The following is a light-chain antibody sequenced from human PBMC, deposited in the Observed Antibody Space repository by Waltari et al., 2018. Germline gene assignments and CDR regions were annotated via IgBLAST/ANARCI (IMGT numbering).Light chain of an antibody. CDR3: QQRRT. CDR2: GAS. J-gene: IGKJ1*01. CDR1: QSISSSY. V-gene: IGKV3-20*01. Sequence: EVVLTQSPGTLSLSPGQRATLSCRASQSISSSYLAWYQQKPGQAPRLLIYGASTRATGIPDRFSGSGSGTDFTLTISRLEPEDFAVYYCQQRRTSGQGTKVEIK.